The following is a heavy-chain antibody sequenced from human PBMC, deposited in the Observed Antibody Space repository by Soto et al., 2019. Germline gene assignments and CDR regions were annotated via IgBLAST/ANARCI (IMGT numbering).Heavy chain of an antibody. CDR2: ISGSGGST. Sequence: EVQLLESGGGLVQPGGSLRLSCAASGFTFSSYAMSWVRQAPGKGLEWVSAISGSGGSTYYADSVKGRFTISRDNSKNTLYLQMNSLRAEDTAVYYCAKEPGGISNYAYYYYMDVWGKGTTVTVSS. V-gene: IGHV3-23*01. J-gene: IGHJ6*03. CDR1: GFTFSSYA. CDR3: AKEPGGISNYAYYYYMDV. D-gene: IGHD4-4*01.